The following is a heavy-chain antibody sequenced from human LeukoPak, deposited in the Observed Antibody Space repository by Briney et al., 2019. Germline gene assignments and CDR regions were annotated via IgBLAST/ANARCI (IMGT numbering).Heavy chain of an antibody. CDR2: INSDGSWT. D-gene: IGHD2/OR15-2a*01. Sequence: PGGSLRLSCVASGNYWMHWVRQAPGKGLVWVSHINSDGSWTSYADSVKGRFTISTDNAKNTVYLQMNSLRAEDTAVYYCVSFYETYWGRGTLVTVSS. V-gene: IGHV3-74*01. J-gene: IGHJ4*02. CDR3: VSFYETY. CDR1: GNYW.